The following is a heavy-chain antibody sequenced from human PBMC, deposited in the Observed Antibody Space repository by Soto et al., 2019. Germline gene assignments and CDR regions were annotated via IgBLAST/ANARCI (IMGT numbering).Heavy chain of an antibody. CDR1: GYTFTGYY. D-gene: IGHD6-13*01. CDR2: INPNSGGT. CDR3: ARAPGGAAAGTFYYGMDV. Sequence: GASVKVSCKASGYTFTGYYMHWVRQAPGQGLEWMGWINPNSGGTNYAQKFQGWVTMTRDTSISTAYMELSRLRSDDTAVYYCARAPGGAAAGTFYYGMDVWGQGTKVTVSS. J-gene: IGHJ6*02. V-gene: IGHV1-2*04.